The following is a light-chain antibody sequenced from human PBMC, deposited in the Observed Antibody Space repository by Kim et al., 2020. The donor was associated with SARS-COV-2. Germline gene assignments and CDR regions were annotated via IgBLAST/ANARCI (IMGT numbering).Light chain of an antibody. J-gene: IGLJ2*01. CDR1: SLRIFY. V-gene: IGLV3-19*01. CDR3: NSRDSTGNHS. CDR2: AKT. Sequence: VAWGQTYRIKCKGDSLRIFYASWYQQKPGQAPRLVIYAKTNRPSGIPDRFSGSSSGNTASLTITGAQAEDEADYYCNSRDSTGNHSFGGGTQLTVL.